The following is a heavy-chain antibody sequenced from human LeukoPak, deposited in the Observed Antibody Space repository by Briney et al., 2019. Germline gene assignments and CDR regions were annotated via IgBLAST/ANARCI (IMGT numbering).Heavy chain of an antibody. V-gene: IGHV4-34*01. CDR1: GGSFSGYY. Sequence: PSETLSLTCAVYGGSFSGYYWSWIRQPPGKGLEWIGEINHSGSTNYNPSLKSRVTISVDTSKNQFSLKLSSVTAADTGVYYCARGRGRGRYSGYDKANYYYGMDVWGQGTTVTVSS. CDR3: ARGRGRGRYSGYDKANYYYGMDV. D-gene: IGHD5-12*01. CDR2: INHSGST. J-gene: IGHJ6*02.